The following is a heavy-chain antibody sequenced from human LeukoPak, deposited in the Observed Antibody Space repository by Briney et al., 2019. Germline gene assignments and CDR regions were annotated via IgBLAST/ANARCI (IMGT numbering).Heavy chain of an antibody. CDR2: IIPILGIA. Sequence: GSSVKVSCKASGGTFSSYAISWVRQAPGQGLEWMGRIIPILGIANYAQKFQGRVTITADKSTSTAYMELSSLRSEDTAVYYCAREDPFAGSNPDIVVVVAALDYWGQGTLVTVSS. V-gene: IGHV1-69*04. D-gene: IGHD2-15*01. CDR3: AREDPFAGSNPDIVVVVAALDY. CDR1: GGTFSSYA. J-gene: IGHJ4*02.